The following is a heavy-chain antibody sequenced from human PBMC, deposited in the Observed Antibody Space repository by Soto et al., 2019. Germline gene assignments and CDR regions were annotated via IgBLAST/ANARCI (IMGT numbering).Heavy chain of an antibody. CDR1: GFTFSSYA. D-gene: IGHD6-19*01. Sequence: GGSLRLSCAASGFTFSSYAMSWVRQAPGKGLEWVSVINSGGSTYYADSVKGRFTISRDNSKNTLYLQMNSLRADGTAVYYCARGGSGWDYWGQGTLVTVSS. V-gene: IGHV3-66*01. J-gene: IGHJ4*02. CDR2: INSGGST. CDR3: ARGGSGWDY.